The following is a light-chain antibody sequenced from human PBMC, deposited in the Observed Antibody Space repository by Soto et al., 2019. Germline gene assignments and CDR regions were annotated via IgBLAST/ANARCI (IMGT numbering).Light chain of an antibody. CDR3: QQSYGTPLT. CDR1: QSISNY. V-gene: IGKV1-39*01. J-gene: IGKJ4*01. CDR2: AAS. Sequence: DMEMTQSPSSLSASVGDRVTITCRASQSISNYLNWYQLKPGKVPKLLIYAASSLQSGVPTRFSGSGSGTDFTLTIISLQPEDFATYYCQQSYGTPLTFGGGTKIEIK.